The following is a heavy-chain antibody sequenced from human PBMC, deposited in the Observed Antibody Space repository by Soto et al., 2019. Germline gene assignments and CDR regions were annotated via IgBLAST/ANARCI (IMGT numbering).Heavy chain of an antibody. CDR1: GFTFSSFG. J-gene: IGHJ6*02. Sequence: QVQLVGSGGGVVQPGRSLRLSCAASGFTFSSFGLHWVRQAPGKGLEWVAVISYDGSNKYYADSVKGRFTISRDNSKNTLYLQMNSLTVEDTAEYHCPTDYGDRHYYYGLDVWGQGTTVTVSS. CDR2: ISYDGSNK. D-gene: IGHD4-17*01. V-gene: IGHV3-30*03. CDR3: PTDYGDRHYYYGLDV.